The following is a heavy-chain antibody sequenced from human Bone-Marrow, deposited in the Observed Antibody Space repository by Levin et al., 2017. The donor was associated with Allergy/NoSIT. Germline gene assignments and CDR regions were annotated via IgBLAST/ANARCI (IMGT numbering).Heavy chain of an antibody. D-gene: IGHD1-7*01. CDR2: ISFDGNDK. J-gene: IGHJ3*02. CDR1: GFSFNIYG. V-gene: IGHV3-30*18. CDR3: VKPLNWNYESSVFDI. Sequence: GGSLRLSCAASGFSFNIYGIHWVRQAPGKGLEWVALISFDGNDKYYIDSVRGRFTTSRDNSKNTVYLQMNSLRPEDTAVYYSVKPLNWNYESSVFDIWGQGTMVTVSS.